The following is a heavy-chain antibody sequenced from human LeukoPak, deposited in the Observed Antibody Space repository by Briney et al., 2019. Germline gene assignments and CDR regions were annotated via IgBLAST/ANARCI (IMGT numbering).Heavy chain of an antibody. V-gene: IGHV4-38-2*02. CDR2: IYHSGST. CDR3: ARDRVFNWFDP. Sequence: SETLSLTCTVPGYSISSGYYWGWIRQPPGKGLEWIGSIYHSGSTYYKPSLKSRVTISVDTSKNQFSLKLSSVTAADTAVYYCARDRVFNWFDPWGQGTLVTVSS. J-gene: IGHJ5*02. D-gene: IGHD3-10*01. CDR1: GYSISSGYY.